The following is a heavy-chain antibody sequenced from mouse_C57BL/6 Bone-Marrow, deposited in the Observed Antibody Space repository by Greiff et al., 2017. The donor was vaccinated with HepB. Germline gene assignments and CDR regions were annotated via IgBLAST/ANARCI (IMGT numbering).Heavy chain of an antibody. CDR3: ARSGVGYYWYFDV. J-gene: IGHJ1*03. CDR2: IYPRSGNT. CDR1: GYTFTSYG. V-gene: IGHV1-81*01. D-gene: IGHD2-2*01. Sequence: VQLQQSGAELARPGASVKLSCKASGYTFTSYGISWVKQRTGQGLEWIGEIYPRSGNTYYNEKFKGKATLTADKSSSTAYMQLSSLTSEDSAVYFCARSGVGYYWYFDVWGTGTTVTVSS.